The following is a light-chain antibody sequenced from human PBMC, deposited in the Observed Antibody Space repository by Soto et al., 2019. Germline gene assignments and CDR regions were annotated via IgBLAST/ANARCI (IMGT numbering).Light chain of an antibody. V-gene: IGKV2-24*01. CDR3: AQESHFPRT. J-gene: IGKJ1*01. CDR2: RVS. Sequence: DAVLTQTPLSSPVTLGQPATISCRSSQSLVHGDGNNYVSWLQQRPGQSPRLLIYRVSNRFSGVPDRFSGTGAGTDFTLRISRVEAEDVAVYYCAQESHFPRTFGQGTKVEI. CDR1: QSLVHGDGNNY.